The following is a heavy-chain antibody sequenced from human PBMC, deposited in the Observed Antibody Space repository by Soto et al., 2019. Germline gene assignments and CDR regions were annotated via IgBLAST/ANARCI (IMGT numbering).Heavy chain of an antibody. CDR3: ARGNYYYGMDV. Sequence: SETLSLTCTVFGGSISSYYWRRIRQPPGKGLEWIGYIYYSGSTNYNPSLKSRVTISVDTSKNQFSLKLSSVTAADTAVYYCARGNYYYGMDVWGQGTTVTVSS. CDR1: GGSISSYY. J-gene: IGHJ6*02. CDR2: IYYSGST. V-gene: IGHV4-59*01.